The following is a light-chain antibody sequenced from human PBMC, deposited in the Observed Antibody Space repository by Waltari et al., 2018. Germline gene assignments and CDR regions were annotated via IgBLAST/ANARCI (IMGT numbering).Light chain of an antibody. V-gene: IGKV1-39*01. J-gene: IGKJ1*01. Sequence: DIHMPKSPSSLSASVGDRVTITCRASKSINSFLNWYQQKQGQAPKLLIYDLTHLQSGVPSMFSGRAAESDYTHTISSLEPENFATYYCQHSYNIIWKFGQATKVEIK. CDR3: QHSYNIIWK. CDR1: KSINSF. CDR2: DLT.